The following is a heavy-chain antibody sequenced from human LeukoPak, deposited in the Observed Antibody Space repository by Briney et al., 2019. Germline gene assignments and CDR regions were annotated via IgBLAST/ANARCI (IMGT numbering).Heavy chain of an antibody. D-gene: IGHD3-10*01. CDR1: GFTFSSYS. CDR2: ISSSSSCI. J-gene: IGHJ4*02. CDR3: ASQRITMVRGSFDY. V-gene: IGHV3-21*01. Sequence: PGGSLRLSCAASGFTFSSYSMNWVRQAPGKGLEWVPSISSSSSCIYYADSVKGRFTISRDNAKNSLYLQMNSLRAEDTAVYYCASQRITMVRGSFDYWGQGTLVTVSS.